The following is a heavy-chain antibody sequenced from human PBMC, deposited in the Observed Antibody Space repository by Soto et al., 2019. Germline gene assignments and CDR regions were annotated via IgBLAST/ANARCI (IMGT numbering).Heavy chain of an antibody. Sequence: SETLSLTCTVSGGSISSSSYYWGWIRQPPGKGLEWIGSIYYSGSTYYNPSLKSRVTISVDTSKNQFSLKLSSVTAADTAVYYCARLADIVVVPAAISGWFDPWGQGTLVTVSS. CDR3: ARLADIVVVPAAISGWFDP. CDR2: IYYSGST. D-gene: IGHD2-2*01. J-gene: IGHJ5*02. V-gene: IGHV4-39*01. CDR1: GGSISSSSYY.